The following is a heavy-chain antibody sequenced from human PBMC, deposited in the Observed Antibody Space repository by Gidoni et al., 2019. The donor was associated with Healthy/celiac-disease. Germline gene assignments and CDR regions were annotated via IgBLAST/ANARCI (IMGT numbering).Heavy chain of an antibody. Sequence: QVQLVQSGAEVKTPGSSVKVSCTASGGTFSSYAISWVRQAPGQGLEWMGRILPIVGTANYAQKFQGRVTITADKSTSTAYMELSSLRSEDTAVYYCARPITGTTYYYYYYGMDVWGQGTTVTVSS. CDR2: ILPIVGTA. J-gene: IGHJ6*02. CDR3: ARPITGTTYYYYYYGMDV. V-gene: IGHV1-69*06. CDR1: GGTFSSYA. D-gene: IGHD1-20*01.